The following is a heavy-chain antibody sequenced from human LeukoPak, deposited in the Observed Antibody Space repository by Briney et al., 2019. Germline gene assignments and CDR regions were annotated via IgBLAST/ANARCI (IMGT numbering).Heavy chain of an antibody. Sequence: ASVKVSCKTSGYSFTDYSIHWVRQAPGQRLEWMGWINVGNDNTKYLQNFQGRVTITSDTSASTAYMEPSSLRSEDTAVYYCARDSIWGSGTYGFDYWGQGALVTVSS. J-gene: IGHJ4*02. D-gene: IGHD1-26*01. CDR3: ARDSIWGSGTYGFDY. CDR2: INVGNDNT. V-gene: IGHV1-3*01. CDR1: GYSFTDYS.